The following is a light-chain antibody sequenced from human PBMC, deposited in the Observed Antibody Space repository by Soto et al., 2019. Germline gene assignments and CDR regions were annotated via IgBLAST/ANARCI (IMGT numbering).Light chain of an antibody. Sequence: EIVSTQSRGTLSLSPGERATLSCMSSQSVSSSFLAWYQQKPGQAPRLLIYGASTRAAGIPDRFSGSGSGTDFTLTISRLEPDDVAVYYCQQYDTSPPMYTFGQGTKVDIK. CDR2: GAS. CDR3: QQYDTSPPMYT. CDR1: QSVSSSF. V-gene: IGKV3-20*01. J-gene: IGKJ2*01.